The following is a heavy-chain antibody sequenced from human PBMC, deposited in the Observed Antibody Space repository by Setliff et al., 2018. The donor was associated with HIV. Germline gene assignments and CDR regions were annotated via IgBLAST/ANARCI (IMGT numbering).Heavy chain of an antibody. D-gene: IGHD4-4*01. CDR1: GYTFTTYG. CDR3: ARVIHSSNYPDAFDI. Sequence: ASVKVSCKPSGYTFTTYGLSWVRQAPGQGLEWMGWISTYSDETSYSQNLQGRLTMTTDTSTGTAYMELRSLKASDTAMYFCARVIHSSNYPDAFDIWGQGTMVTVSS. J-gene: IGHJ3*02. V-gene: IGHV1-18*01. CDR2: ISTYSDET.